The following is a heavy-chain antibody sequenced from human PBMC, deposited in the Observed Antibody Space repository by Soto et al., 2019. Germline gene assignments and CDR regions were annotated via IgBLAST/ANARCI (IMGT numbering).Heavy chain of an antibody. CDR3: ARDMIGYCSGGSCYSDY. Sequence: ASVKVSCKASGYTFTSYGISWVRQAPGQGLERMGWISAYNGNTNYAQKLQGRVTMTTDTSTSTAYMELRSLRSDDTAVYYCARDMIGYCSGGSCYSDYWGQGTLVTVSS. J-gene: IGHJ4*02. D-gene: IGHD2-15*01. V-gene: IGHV1-18*01. CDR1: GYTFTSYG. CDR2: ISAYNGNT.